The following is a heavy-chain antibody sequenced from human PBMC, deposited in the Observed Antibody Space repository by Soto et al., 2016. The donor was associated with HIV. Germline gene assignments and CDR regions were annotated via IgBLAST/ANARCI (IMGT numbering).Heavy chain of an antibody. CDR3: ARDRGYYYGSGSSKAVYYYGMDV. D-gene: IGHD3-10*01. V-gene: IGHV3-20*04. J-gene: IGHJ6*02. CDR2: INWNGGST. CDR1: GFTFDDYG. Sequence: EVQLVESGGGVVWPGGSLRLSCAASGFTFDDYGMSWVRQAPGKGLEWVSGINWNGGSTTYADSVKGRFTISRDNAKNSLYLQMNSLRAEDTALYYCARDRGYYYGSGSSKAVYYYGMDVWGQGTTVTGLL.